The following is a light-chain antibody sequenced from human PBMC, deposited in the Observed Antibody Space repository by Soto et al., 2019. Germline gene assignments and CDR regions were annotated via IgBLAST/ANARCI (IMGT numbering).Light chain of an antibody. CDR3: EHYNSYPLT. V-gene: IGKV1-5*03. CDR1: QSISSW. J-gene: IGKJ4*01. Sequence: DIQMPQSPSTLSASVGDRVTITCRASQSISSWLAWYQQQPGKAPNLLIYKASSLESGVPSRFSGSGSGTEFTLTISSLQPDDFATYYCEHYNSYPLTFGGGTKVES. CDR2: KAS.